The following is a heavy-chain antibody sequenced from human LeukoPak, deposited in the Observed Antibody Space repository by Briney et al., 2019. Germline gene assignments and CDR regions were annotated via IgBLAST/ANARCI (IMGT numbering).Heavy chain of an antibody. CDR2: INPSGGST. D-gene: IGHD5-18*01. Sequence: ASVKVSCTASGYTFTGYYMHWVRQAPGQGLEWMGIINPSGGSTSYAQKFQGRVTMTRDTSTSTVYMELSSLRSEDTAVYYCAREKNGEYSYGYGDYWGQGTLVTVSS. V-gene: IGHV1-46*01. CDR3: AREKNGEYSYGYGDY. J-gene: IGHJ4*02. CDR1: GYTFTGYY.